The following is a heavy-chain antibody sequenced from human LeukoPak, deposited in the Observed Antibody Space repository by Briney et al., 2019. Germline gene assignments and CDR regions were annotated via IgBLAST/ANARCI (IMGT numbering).Heavy chain of an antibody. CDR3: ARARGDSNYEWNYYYYYMDV. CDR2: IYSGGST. CDR1: GYTFTSYG. Sequence: ASVKVSCKASGYTFTSYGISWVRQAPGKGLEWVSVIYSGGSTYYADSVKGRFTISRDNSKNTLYLQMNSLRAEDTAVYYCARARGDSNYEWNYYYYYMDVWGKGTTVTVSS. D-gene: IGHD4-11*01. J-gene: IGHJ6*03. V-gene: IGHV3-53*01.